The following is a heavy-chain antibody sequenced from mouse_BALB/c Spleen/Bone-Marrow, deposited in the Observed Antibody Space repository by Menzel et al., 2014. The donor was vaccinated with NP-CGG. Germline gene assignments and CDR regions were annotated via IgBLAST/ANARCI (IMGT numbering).Heavy chain of an antibody. CDR3: ARDSLLRSLYAMDY. CDR2: INSNGGRT. V-gene: IGHV5-6-3*01. CDR1: GFTFSSYG. J-gene: IGHJ4*01. Sequence: VQLQQSGGGLVRPGGSLKLSCAASGFTFSSYGMSWVRQTPDKRLELVATINSNGGRTYYPDSVKGRFTISRDNAKNTLYLQMSSLKSEDTAMYYCARDSLLRSLYAMDYWGQGTSVTVSS. D-gene: IGHD1-2*01.